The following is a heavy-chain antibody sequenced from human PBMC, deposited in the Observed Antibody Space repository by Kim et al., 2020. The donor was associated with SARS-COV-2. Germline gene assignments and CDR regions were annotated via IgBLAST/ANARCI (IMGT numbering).Heavy chain of an antibody. D-gene: IGHD6-19*01. J-gene: IGHJ5*02. CDR2: MNPNSGNT. CDR1: GYTFTSYD. CDR3: TRHRSGHNDNGFDP. Sequence: ASVKVSCKASGYTFTSYDINWVRQATGQGLEWLGWMNPNSGNTGYAEKFRGRVTMTREISTSTAYMELSSLTSEDTAVYYCTRHRSGHNDNGFDPWGQGTLVTVSS. V-gene: IGHV1-8*01.